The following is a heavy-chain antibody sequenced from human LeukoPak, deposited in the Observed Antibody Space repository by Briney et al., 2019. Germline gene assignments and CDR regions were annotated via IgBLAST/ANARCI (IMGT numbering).Heavy chain of an antibody. CDR3: ARDRAWIQLMPDY. V-gene: IGHV3-21*01. D-gene: IGHD5-18*01. CDR1: GFTFSTFG. Sequence: GGSLRLSCEASGFTFSTFGMNWVRQAPGKGLEWVSSISSTSKYIHYAVSVKGRFTISRDNAKNSLYLQMNSLRDDDTAVYFCARDRAWIQLMPDYWGQGTLVAVSS. CDR2: ISSTSKYI. J-gene: IGHJ4*02.